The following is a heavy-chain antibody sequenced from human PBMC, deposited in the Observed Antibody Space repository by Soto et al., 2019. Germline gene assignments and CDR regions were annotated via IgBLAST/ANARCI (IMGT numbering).Heavy chain of an antibody. D-gene: IGHD2-21*02. V-gene: IGHV4-39*01. CDR1: GESISSSSYY. CDR2: IYYSGRT. CDR3: ARQRTTVVTQAYFDH. J-gene: IGHJ4*02. Sequence: SGTLSLTCIVSGESISSSSYYWGWVRQPPGKRLEWIGSIYYSGRTYYNPSFKSRVTISIDTSKNQFSLKLSSVTATDTAVYYCARQRTTVVTQAYFDHWGQGALVTVSS.